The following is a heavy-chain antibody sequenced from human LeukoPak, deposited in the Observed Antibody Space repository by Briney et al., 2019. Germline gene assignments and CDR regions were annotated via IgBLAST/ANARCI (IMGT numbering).Heavy chain of an antibody. CDR3: ASAKGTYYYDISGYLT. CDR2: MNPNSGNT. D-gene: IGHD3-22*01. Sequence: ASVKVSCKASGYTFTSYDINWVRQATGQGLEWTGWMNPNSGNTGYAQKFQARVTMTRNTSISTAYMELSSLRSEDTAVYYCASAKGTYYYDISGYLTWGQGTLVTVSS. J-gene: IGHJ5*02. CDR1: GYTFTSYD. V-gene: IGHV1-8*01.